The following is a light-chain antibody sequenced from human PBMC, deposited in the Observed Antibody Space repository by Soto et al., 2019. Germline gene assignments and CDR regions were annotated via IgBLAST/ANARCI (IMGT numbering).Light chain of an antibody. CDR3: QQSYSAPNT. CDR1: QTISNY. V-gene: IGKV1-39*01. Sequence: DIQMTQSPPSLSASVGDRVTITCRASQTISNYLNWYQQKSGQAPKLLIYTAASLQSGVPSRFSGSGSGTDFTLTITTLQPADFATYYCQQSYSAPNTFGGGTKVDIK. CDR2: TAA. J-gene: IGKJ4*01.